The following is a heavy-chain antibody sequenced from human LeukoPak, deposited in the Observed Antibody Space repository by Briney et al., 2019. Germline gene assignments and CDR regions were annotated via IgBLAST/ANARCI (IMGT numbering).Heavy chain of an antibody. CDR1: GFTFSTYA. CDR2: INSNGVST. Sequence: GGSLRLSCAASGFTFSTYAMYWVRQAPGKGLEYVSGINSNGVSTYYANSVKGRFTISRDNSKNTLYPQMGSLRPEDTAVYYCIRGGGGSCYSGGCFFDYWGQGTLVTVSS. CDR3: IRGGGGSCYSGGCFFDY. J-gene: IGHJ4*02. D-gene: IGHD2-15*01. V-gene: IGHV3-64*01.